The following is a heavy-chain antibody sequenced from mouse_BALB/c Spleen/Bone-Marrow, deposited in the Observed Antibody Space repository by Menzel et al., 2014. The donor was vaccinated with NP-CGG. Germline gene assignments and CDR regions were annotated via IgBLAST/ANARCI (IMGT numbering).Heavy chain of an antibody. CDR2: ISSGGSYT. CDR3: TREDTNWDFDY. J-gene: IGHJ2*01. V-gene: IGHV5-6-4*01. CDR1: GFTFSSYT. Sequence: EAQRVESGGGLVKPGGSLKLSCAASGFTFSSYTMSWVRQTPEKRLEWVATISSGGSYTYYPDSVKGRFTISRDNAKNTLYLQMSSLKSEDTAMYYCTREDTNWDFDYWGQGTTLTVSS. D-gene: IGHD4-1*01.